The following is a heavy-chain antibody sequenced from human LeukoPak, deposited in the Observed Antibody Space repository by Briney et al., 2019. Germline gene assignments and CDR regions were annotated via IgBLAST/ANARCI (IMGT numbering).Heavy chain of an antibody. CDR3: ARGPRVGATIGYYYGMDV. Sequence: ASVKVSCKASGYTFTGYYMHWVRQAPGQGLEWMGWINPNSGGTNYAQKFQGRVTMTRDTSISTAYMELSRLRSDDTTVCYCARGPRVGATIGYYYGMDVWGQGTTVTVSS. J-gene: IGHJ6*02. V-gene: IGHV1-2*02. D-gene: IGHD1-26*01. CDR1: GYTFTGYY. CDR2: INPNSGGT.